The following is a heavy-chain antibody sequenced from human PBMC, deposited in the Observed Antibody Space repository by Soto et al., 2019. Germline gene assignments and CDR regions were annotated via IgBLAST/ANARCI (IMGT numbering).Heavy chain of an antibody. CDR1: GFSLSTSGVG. D-gene: IGHD3-9*01. CDR3: AHRRRTYYDILTGYPGYFDY. CDR2: IYWDDDK. Sequence: SGPTLVNPTQTLTLTCTFSGFSLSTSGVGVGWIRQPPGKALEWLALIYWDDDKRYSPSLKSRLTITKDTSKNQVVLTMTNKDPVDTATYYCAHRRRTYYDILTGYPGYFDYWGQGTLVTVSS. J-gene: IGHJ4*02. V-gene: IGHV2-5*02.